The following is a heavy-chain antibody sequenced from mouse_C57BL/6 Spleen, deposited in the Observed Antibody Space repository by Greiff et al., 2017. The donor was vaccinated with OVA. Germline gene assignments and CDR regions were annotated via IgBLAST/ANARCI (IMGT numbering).Heavy chain of an antibody. J-gene: IGHJ2*01. CDR1: GFTFTDYY. D-gene: IGHD2-5*01. CDR3: ARYISNSYYFDY. V-gene: IGHV7-3*01. Sequence: EVKVVESGGGLVQPGGSLSLSCAASGFTFTDYYMSWVRQPPGKALEWLGFIRNKANGYTTEYSASVKGRFTISRDNSQSILYLQMNALRAEDSATYYCARYISNSYYFDYWGQGTTLTVSS. CDR2: IRNKANGYTT.